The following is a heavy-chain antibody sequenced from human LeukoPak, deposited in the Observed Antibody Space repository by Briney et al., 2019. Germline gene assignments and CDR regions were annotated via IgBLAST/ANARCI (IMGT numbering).Heavy chain of an antibody. Sequence: GESPKISCKGSGYSFTSYWIGWVRQMPGKGLEWMGIIYPGDSDTRYSPSFQGQVIISVDKSISTAYLQWSSLKASDTAMYYCAISYDILTGYYFDYWGQGTLVTVSS. CDR1: GYSFTSYW. J-gene: IGHJ4*02. CDR2: IYPGDSDT. D-gene: IGHD3-9*01. CDR3: AISYDILTGYYFDY. V-gene: IGHV5-51*01.